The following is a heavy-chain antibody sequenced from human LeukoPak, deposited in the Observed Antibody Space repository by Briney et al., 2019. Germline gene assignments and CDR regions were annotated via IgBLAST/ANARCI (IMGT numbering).Heavy chain of an antibody. Sequence: PGGSLRLSCAASGFTFSSHWMHWVRHAPGKGLVWVSHIKSDGSGTSYADSVKGRFTISRDNAKNTLYLQMNSLRAEDTAIYYCARALGYWGQETLVTVSS. V-gene: IGHV3-74*01. CDR3: ARALGY. CDR2: IKSDGSGT. J-gene: IGHJ4*02. CDR1: GFTFSSHW.